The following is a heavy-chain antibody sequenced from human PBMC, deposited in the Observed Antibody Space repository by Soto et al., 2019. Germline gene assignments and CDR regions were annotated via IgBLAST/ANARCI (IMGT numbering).Heavy chain of an antibody. CDR2: ISYDGSNK. D-gene: IGHD6-13*01. J-gene: IGHJ4*02. Sequence: QVQLVESGGGVVQPGRSLRLSCAASGFTFSSYGMHWVRQAPGKGLEWVAVISYDGSNKYYADSVKGRFTISRDNSKNTLYLQMNSLRAEDTAVYYCAKGVKIAAAGTMGYWGQGTLVTVSS. V-gene: IGHV3-30*18. CDR3: AKGVKIAAAGTMGY. CDR1: GFTFSSYG.